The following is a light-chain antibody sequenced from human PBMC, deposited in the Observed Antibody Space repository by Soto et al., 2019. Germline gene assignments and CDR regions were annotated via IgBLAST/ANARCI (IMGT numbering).Light chain of an antibody. CDR3: AAWDDGLSGPV. CDR2: SHN. V-gene: IGLV1-44*01. Sequence: QSVLTQPPSASGTPGQRVTISCSGSNSNIGSNVVNWYQQLPGTAPKLLIYSHNQRPSGVPDRFSGPKSGTSASLAISGLQSEDEADYYCAAWDDGLSGPVFGGGTKVTVL. CDR1: NSNIGSNV. J-gene: IGLJ3*02.